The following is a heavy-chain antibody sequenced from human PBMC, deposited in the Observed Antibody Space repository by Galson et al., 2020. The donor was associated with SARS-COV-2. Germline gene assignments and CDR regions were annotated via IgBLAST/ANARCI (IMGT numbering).Heavy chain of an antibody. CDR3: ARGVTRAQGYYFVH. V-gene: IGHV4-39*01. Sequence: ETSETLSLSCTVSGGSISSSTYYWAWIRQPPGKGLEWIGSFYDNGYTYYNPSLRSRVTISGDTSNNPFSLKLSSVTAADTAVYYCARGVTRAQGYYFVHWGQGTLVTVSS. D-gene: IGHD3-10*01. CDR1: GGSISSSTYY. CDR2: FYDNGYT. J-gene: IGHJ4*02.